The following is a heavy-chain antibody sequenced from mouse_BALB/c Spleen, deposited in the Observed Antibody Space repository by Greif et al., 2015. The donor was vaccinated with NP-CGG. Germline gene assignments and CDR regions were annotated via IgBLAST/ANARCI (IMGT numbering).Heavy chain of an antibody. Sequence: QVQLKQSGPGLVQPSQSLSITCPVSGFSLTSYGVHWVRQSPGKGLEWLGVIWRGGSTDYNAAFMSRLSITKDNSKGXVFFKMNSLQADDTAIYYCAKNDYYGSSYWYFDVWGAGTTVTVSS. V-gene: IGHV2-5*01. CDR3: AKNDYYGSSYWYFDV. CDR2: IWRGGST. J-gene: IGHJ1*01. CDR1: GFSLTSYG. D-gene: IGHD1-1*01.